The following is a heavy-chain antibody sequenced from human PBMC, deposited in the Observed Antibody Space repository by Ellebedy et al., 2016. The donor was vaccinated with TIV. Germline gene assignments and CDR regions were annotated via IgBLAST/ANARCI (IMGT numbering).Heavy chain of an antibody. D-gene: IGHD1-14*01. J-gene: IGHJ4*02. CDR3: AREGSDAEYYFDY. V-gene: IGHV4-59*01. Sequence: MPSETLSLTCTVSGGSISRYYWSWIRQPPGKGLEWIGYIYYSGSTNYNPSLKSRVTISVDTSKNQFSLKLSSVTAADTAVYYCAREGSDAEYYFDYWGQGTLVTVSS. CDR2: IYYSGST. CDR1: GGSISRYY.